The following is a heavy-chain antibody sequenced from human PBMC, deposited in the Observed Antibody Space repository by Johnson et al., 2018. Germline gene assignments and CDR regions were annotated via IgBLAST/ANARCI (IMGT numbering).Heavy chain of an antibody. J-gene: IGHJ3*02. CDR1: GFTFSSYW. V-gene: IGHV3-74*02. CDR2: SYSDGSIR. CDR3: ARGSLVSGYYSRGAFEI. Sequence: EVQLVESGGGLVQPGGSLRLSCVASGFTFSSYWMHWVRQDPGKGLVWVSRSYSDGSIRNYADSVKGRFTISRDNAKNTLYLQMNSLGVEDTAVDYCARGSLVSGYYSRGAFEIWGQGTMVTVSS. D-gene: IGHD3-22*01.